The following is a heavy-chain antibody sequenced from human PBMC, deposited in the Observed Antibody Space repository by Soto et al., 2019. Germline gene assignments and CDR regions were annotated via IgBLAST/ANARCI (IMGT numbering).Heavy chain of an antibody. J-gene: IGHJ4*02. CDR1: GYTFTNYA. CDR2: INAGNGNT. D-gene: IGHD1-1*01. CDR3: AREQQLDTGNFDY. Sequence: QVQLVQSGAEVKNPGSSVKVSCKASGYTFTNYAIHWVRQAPGQRLEWMGWINAGNGNTKYSQKFQDRVTITRDTSASTVYMALSSLRFEDTAVYYCAREQQLDTGNFDYWGQGTLVTVSS. V-gene: IGHV1-3*01.